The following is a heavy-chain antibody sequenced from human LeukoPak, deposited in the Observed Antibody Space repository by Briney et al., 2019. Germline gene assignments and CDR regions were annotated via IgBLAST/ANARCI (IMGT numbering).Heavy chain of an antibody. Sequence: SVKVSCKASGGTFSSYAISWVRQAPGQGLEWMGGIVPIFGTANYAQKFQGRVTITADESTSTAYMELSSLRSEDTAVYYCARESRGVVSYNWFDPWGQGTLVTVSS. D-gene: IGHD2-15*01. V-gene: IGHV1-69*13. J-gene: IGHJ5*02. CDR1: GGTFSSYA. CDR3: ARESRGVVSYNWFDP. CDR2: IVPIFGTA.